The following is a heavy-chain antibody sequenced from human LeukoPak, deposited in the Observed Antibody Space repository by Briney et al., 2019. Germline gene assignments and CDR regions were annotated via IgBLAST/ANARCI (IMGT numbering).Heavy chain of an antibody. CDR3: ARDGINWADR. V-gene: IGHV3-48*01. CDR1: GFTFDNFA. J-gene: IGHJ5*02. Sequence: RTGGSLRLSCASSGFTFDNFAMNWVRQTPGKGLEWVSYISRSSSLIIYADSVKGRFTVSRDNGKNSLYLDMNSLTVVDTGLYYCARDGINWADRWGQGTLVTVSS. D-gene: IGHD3-16*01. CDR2: ISRSSSLI.